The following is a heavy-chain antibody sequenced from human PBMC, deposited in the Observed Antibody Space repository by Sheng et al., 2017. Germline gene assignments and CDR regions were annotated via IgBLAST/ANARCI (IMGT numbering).Heavy chain of an antibody. CDR2: MSGDATAT. CDR1: GFTFNNYA. J-gene: IGHJ4*01. D-gene: IGHD2-8*01. CDR3: AKNIPDCTNPACFDY. V-gene: IGHV3-23*04. Sequence: EVQLVESGGGLVQPGGSLRLSCAASGFTFNNYAMSWVRQAPGMGLEWVSTMSGDATATYYADSVRGRFTISRDNSKNTLYLQVNSLRAEDTAVYYCAKNIPDCTNPACFDYWG.